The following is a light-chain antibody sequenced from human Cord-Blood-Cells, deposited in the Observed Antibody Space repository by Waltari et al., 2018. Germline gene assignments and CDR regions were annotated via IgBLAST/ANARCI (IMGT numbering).Light chain of an antibody. CDR1: SSDVGSYNL. Sequence: QSALTPPPSVSGSPGQSITISCPGTSSDVGSYNLDSWYQQHPGKAPKLMIYEVSKRPSGVSNRFSGSKSGNTASLTISGLQAEDEADYYCCSYAGSSTLVFGTGTKVTVL. J-gene: IGLJ1*01. V-gene: IGLV2-23*02. CDR2: EVS. CDR3: CSYAGSSTLV.